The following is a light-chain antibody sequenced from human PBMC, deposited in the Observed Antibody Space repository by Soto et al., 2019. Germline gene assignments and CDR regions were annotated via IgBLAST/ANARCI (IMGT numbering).Light chain of an antibody. V-gene: IGKV1-5*01. Sequence: DTQMTQSPSNLSSSVGDRVTITCRASQSIGDSLAWYQQKPGKAPYLLISDVSSLERGVTSRFSGSGSGTEFTLTISSMQPDDFATFYCQQYNGYSRTFGQGTQVDIK. CDR2: DVS. J-gene: IGKJ1*01. CDR3: QQYNGYSRT. CDR1: QSIGDS.